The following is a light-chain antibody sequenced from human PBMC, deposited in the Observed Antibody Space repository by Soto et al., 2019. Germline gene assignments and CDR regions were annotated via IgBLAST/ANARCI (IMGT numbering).Light chain of an antibody. CDR1: SGDVGGHDY. CDR3: TSYTRSATPYI. J-gene: IGLJ1*01. CDR2: EVT. Sequence: SVLTQPASVSGSPGQSITISCTGTSGDVGGHDYVSWYQQHPGNAPKLIIYEVTNRPSGVSNRFSGSKSGNTASLTISGLQAEDEADYYCTSYTRSATPYIYGSGTKLTVL. V-gene: IGLV2-14*01.